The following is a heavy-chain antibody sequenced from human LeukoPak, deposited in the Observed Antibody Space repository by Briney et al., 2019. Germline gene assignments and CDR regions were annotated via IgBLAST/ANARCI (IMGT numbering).Heavy chain of an antibody. CDR2: INPNTGAT. Sequence: ASVKVSCRASGYTFTGSYIHWVRQAPGQGLEWMAWINPNTGATKYSQKFPDRVTVTSDTSSSTAYMEVTSPTSDDTAVYYCARDRGWFLDYWGQGSLLIVSS. V-gene: IGHV1-2*02. CDR1: GYTFTGSY. CDR3: ARDRGWFLDY. J-gene: IGHJ4*02. D-gene: IGHD6-19*01.